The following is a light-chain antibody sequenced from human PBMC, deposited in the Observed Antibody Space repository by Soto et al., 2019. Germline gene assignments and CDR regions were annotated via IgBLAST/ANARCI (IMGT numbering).Light chain of an antibody. CDR1: QDIRTE. J-gene: IGKJ1*01. V-gene: IGKV1-6*01. CDR2: GAT. CDR3: LQDYNYPRT. Sequence: ALQMTQSPSSLSASVGDRVTITCRASQDIRTELGWYQQKPGKAPKLLIYGATTLQSGVPSRFSGSGSGTDFTLTNSGLQPEDFATYYCLQDYNYPRTCGQGPKVEVK.